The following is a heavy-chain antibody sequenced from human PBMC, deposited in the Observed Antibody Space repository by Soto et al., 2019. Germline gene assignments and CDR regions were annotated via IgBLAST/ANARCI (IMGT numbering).Heavy chain of an antibody. CDR3: ARDKGYYGSGPSGPGSYYYYMDV. CDR2: INPNSGGT. D-gene: IGHD3-10*01. Sequence: ASVKVSCKASGYTFTGYYMHWVRQAPGQGLEWMGWINPNSGGTNYAQKFQGWVTMTRDTSISTAYMELSRLRSDATAVYYCARDKGYYGSGPSGPGSYYYYMDVWGKGTTVTVSS. CDR1: GYTFTGYY. J-gene: IGHJ6*03. V-gene: IGHV1-2*04.